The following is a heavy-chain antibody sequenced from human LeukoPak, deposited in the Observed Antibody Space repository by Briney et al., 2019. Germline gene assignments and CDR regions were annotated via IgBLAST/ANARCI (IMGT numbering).Heavy chain of an antibody. J-gene: IGHJ4*02. CDR1: GYTLSEVS. D-gene: IGHD1-26*01. V-gene: IGHV1-24*01. Sequence: GASVKVSCKVPGYTLSEVSMHWVRQAPGKGLEWMGGFNPEDDETVYAQNFQGRVTMTADTSTDTAYMELSRLRSEDTAVYYCATDVTSGGYHSYYFDSWGQGTLVTVSS. CDR3: ATDVTSGGYHSYYFDS. CDR2: FNPEDDET.